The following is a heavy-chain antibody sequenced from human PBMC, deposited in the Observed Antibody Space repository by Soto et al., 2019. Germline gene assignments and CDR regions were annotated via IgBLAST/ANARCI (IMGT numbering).Heavy chain of an antibody. CDR1: GGTFSSYA. CDR2: ILPIFGTA. CDR3: ALSAATPEPFDY. J-gene: IGHJ4*02. Sequence: QVQLVQSGAEVKKPGSSVKVSCKASGGTFSSYAISWVRQAPGQGLEWMGGILPIFGTAHYEQKFQGRVTITADESTSTAYMELSSLRSEDTALYYCALSAATPEPFDYWGQGTLVTVSS. V-gene: IGHV1-69*01. D-gene: IGHD2-15*01.